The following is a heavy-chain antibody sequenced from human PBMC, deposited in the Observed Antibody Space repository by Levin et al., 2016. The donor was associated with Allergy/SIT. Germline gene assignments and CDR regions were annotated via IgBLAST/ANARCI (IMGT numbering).Heavy chain of an antibody. J-gene: IGHJ4*02. D-gene: IGHD2-2*02. CDR1: GVTFSSDT. Sequence: SVKVSCKASGVTFSSDTISWVRQAPGQGLEWMGGIIPILGTANYAQKFQGRVTITADKSTSTAYMELSSLRSEDTAVYYCARSGEVYDCTSTTCYIAWFDYWGQGTLVTV. CDR2: IIPILGTA. V-gene: IGHV1-69*08. CDR3: ARSGEVYDCTSTTCYIAWFDY.